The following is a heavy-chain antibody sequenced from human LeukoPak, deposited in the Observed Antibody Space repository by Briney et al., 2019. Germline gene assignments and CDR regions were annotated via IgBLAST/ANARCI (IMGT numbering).Heavy chain of an antibody. CDR1: GGSISSSSYY. CDR2: IYYSGST. V-gene: IGHV4-39*07. CDR3: AREGPIYSGYGYYFDY. D-gene: IGHD5-12*01. J-gene: IGHJ4*02. Sequence: SETLSLTCTVSGGSISSSSYYWGWIRQPPGKGLEWIGSIYYSGSTYYNPSLKSRVTISVDTSKNQFSLKLSSVTAADTAVYYCAREGPIYSGYGYYFDYWGQGTLVTVSS.